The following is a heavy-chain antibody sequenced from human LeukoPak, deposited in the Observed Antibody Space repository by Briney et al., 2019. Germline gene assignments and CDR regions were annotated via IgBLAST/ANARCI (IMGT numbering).Heavy chain of an antibody. D-gene: IGHD2-21*01. J-gene: IGHJ4*02. Sequence: SETLSLTCAVYGGSFSGYYWSWIRQPPGKGLEWIGEINHSGSTNYNPSLKSRVTISVDTSKNRFSLKLSSVTAADTAVYYCARQGPYCGGDCSNYFDYWGQGTLVTVSS. CDR2: INHSGST. CDR3: ARQGPYCGGDCSNYFDY. V-gene: IGHV4-34*01. CDR1: GGSFSGYY.